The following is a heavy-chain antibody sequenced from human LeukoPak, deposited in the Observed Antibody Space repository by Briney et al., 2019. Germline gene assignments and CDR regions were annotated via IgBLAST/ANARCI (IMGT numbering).Heavy chain of an antibody. Sequence: SVKVSCKASGGYFNSYVFSWVRQAPRQRPEWMGRIIPMIKKTNSAQKFRGRVAISADMSTTTVYMELSSLTSEDTAIYYCARDGGADASGFDVWGQGTLVTASS. CDR1: GGYFNSYV. CDR2: IIPMIKKT. V-gene: IGHV1-69*04. D-gene: IGHD3-16*01. J-gene: IGHJ3*01. CDR3: ARDGGADASGFDV.